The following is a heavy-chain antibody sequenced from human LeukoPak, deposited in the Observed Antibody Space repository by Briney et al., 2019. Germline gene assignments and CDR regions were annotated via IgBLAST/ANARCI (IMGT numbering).Heavy chain of an antibody. CDR2: IIPIFGTA. V-gene: IGHV1-69*13. J-gene: IGHJ4*02. CDR3: ARAASLATPLDY. CDR1: GGTFSSYA. Sequence: ASVKVSCKASGGTFSSYAISWVRQAPGQGLEWMGGIIPIFGTANYAQKFLGRVTITADESTSTAYMELSSLRSEDTAVYYCARAASLATPLDYWGQGTLVTVSS. D-gene: IGHD2-2*01.